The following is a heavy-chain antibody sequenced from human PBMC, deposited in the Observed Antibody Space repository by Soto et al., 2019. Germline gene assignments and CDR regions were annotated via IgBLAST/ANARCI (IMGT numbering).Heavy chain of an antibody. CDR1: GFTFSSYS. V-gene: IGHV3-48*01. D-gene: IGHD4-17*01. J-gene: IGHJ6*03. CDR2: ISSSSSTI. CDR3: ARDRALDDYGDYDYYYYYYMDV. Sequence: SGGSLRLSCSASGFTFSSYSMNCVRQAPGKGREWVSYISSSSSTIYYAASVKGRFNISRDNAKNSLYLQMNSLRAEDTAVYYCARDRALDDYGDYDYYYYYYMDVWGKGTTVTVSS.